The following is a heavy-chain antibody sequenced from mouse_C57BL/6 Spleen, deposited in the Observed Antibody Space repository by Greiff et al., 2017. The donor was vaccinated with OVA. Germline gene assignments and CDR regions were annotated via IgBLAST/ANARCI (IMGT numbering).Heavy chain of an antibody. D-gene: IGHD2-1*01. CDR2: IWTGGGT. CDR1: GFSLTSYA. V-gene: IGHV2-9-1*01. CDR3: ARSNGNYVGWYFDV. J-gene: IGHJ1*03. Sequence: VQGVESGPGLVAPSQSLSITCTASGFSLTSYAISWVRQPPGKGLEWLGVIWTGGGTNYNSALKSRLSISKDNSKSQVFLKMNSLQTDDTARYYCARSNGNYVGWYFDVWGTGTTVTVSS.